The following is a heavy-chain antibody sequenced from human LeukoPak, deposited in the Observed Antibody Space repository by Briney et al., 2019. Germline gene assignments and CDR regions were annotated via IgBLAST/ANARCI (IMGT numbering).Heavy chain of an antibody. Sequence: GGSLRLSCAASGFTVSSNYMSWIRQAPGKGLEWISSISSSGTTIYYADSVKGRFTISRDNAKDSLYLQMNSLRAEDTAVYYCARVHYDSSGQDYWGQGTLVTVSS. V-gene: IGHV3-11*04. D-gene: IGHD3-22*01. J-gene: IGHJ4*02. CDR2: ISSSGTTI. CDR3: ARVHYDSSGQDY. CDR1: GFTVSSNY.